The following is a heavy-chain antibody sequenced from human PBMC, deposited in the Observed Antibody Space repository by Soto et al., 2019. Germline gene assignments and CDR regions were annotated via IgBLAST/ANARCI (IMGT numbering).Heavy chain of an antibody. Sequence: LRLSCAASGFSFSSYGMHWVRQAPGKGLEWVAVIWHDGSKKYYADSVKGRLIISRDNSKNTLYVQINSLRAEDTAVYFCARGSIVAAEYGMDVWGQGTTVTVSS. CDR3: ARGSIVAAEYGMDV. CDR2: IWHDGSKK. D-gene: IGHD6-13*01. CDR1: GFSFSSYG. J-gene: IGHJ6*02. V-gene: IGHV3-33*01.